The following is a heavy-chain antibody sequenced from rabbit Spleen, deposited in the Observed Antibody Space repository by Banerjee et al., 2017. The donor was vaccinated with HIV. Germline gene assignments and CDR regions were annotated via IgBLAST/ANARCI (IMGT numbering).Heavy chain of an antibody. CDR3: TRDLPGISGGKGTL. CDR1: GFDFSSYH. V-gene: IGHV1S40*01. CDR2: IDAGSSDST. Sequence: QSLEESGGDLVTPGASLTLTCRASGFDFSSYHMCWVRQDPAKGLELIACIDAGSSDSTWSARWVKGRLTTAKAAAAPVTPQKTSRTAADTPPYFCTRDLPGISGGKGTLGGT. D-gene: IGHD1-1*01. J-gene: IGHJ1*01.